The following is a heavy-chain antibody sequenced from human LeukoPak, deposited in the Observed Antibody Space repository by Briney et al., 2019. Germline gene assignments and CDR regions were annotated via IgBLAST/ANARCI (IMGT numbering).Heavy chain of an antibody. D-gene: IGHD6-13*01. Sequence: SETLSLTCAVYGGSFSGYYWSWIRQPPGKGLEWIGEINHSGSTNYNPSLESRVTISVDTSKNQFSLKLSSVTAADTAVYYCAAGYSSSWLDYWGQGTLVTVSS. CDR2: INHSGST. V-gene: IGHV4-34*01. CDR1: GGSFSGYY. J-gene: IGHJ4*02. CDR3: AAGYSSSWLDY.